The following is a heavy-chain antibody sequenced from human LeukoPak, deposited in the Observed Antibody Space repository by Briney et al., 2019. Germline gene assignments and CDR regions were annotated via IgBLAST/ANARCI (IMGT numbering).Heavy chain of an antibody. CDR1: GGSISSYY. V-gene: IGHV4-59*01. CDR2: IYYSGST. Sequence: SETLSLTCTVSGGSISSYYWSWLRQPPGKGLEGIGYIYYSGSTNYNPSLKSRVTVSVDTSKNQFSLKLSSVTAADTAVYYCAREMATINAFDIWGQGTMVTVSS. CDR3: AREMATINAFDI. D-gene: IGHD5-24*01. J-gene: IGHJ3*02.